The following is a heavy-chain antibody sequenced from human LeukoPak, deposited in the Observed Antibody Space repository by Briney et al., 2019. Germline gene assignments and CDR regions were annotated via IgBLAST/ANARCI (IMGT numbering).Heavy chain of an antibody. CDR2: MNPNSGNT. J-gene: IGHJ6*03. Sequence: GASVKVSCKASGYTFTSYDINWVRQATGQGLEWMGWMNPNSGNTGYAQKFQGRVTMTRNTSISTAYMELSSLRSEDTAVYYCARSVVVVVAATLPAQKPDYYYYMVVWGKGTTVTISS. CDR1: GYTFTSYD. CDR3: ARSVVVVVAATLPAQKPDYYYYMVV. D-gene: IGHD2-15*01. V-gene: IGHV1-8*01.